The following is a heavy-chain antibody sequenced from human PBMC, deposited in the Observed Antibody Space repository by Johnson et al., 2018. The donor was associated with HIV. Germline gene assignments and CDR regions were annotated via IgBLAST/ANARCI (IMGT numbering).Heavy chain of an antibody. D-gene: IGHD6-13*01. Sequence: QVQLVESGGGVVQPGRSLRLSCAASGFTFSSYAMHWVRQAPGKGLEWVAVISYDGSNKYYVDSAKGRFTISRDNSKNTLYLQMNSLRAEDTAVYYCARGWGGQQPIWGQGTMVTVSS. J-gene: IGHJ3*02. CDR1: GFTFSSYA. CDR2: ISYDGSNK. V-gene: IGHV3-30-3*01. CDR3: ARGWGGQQPI.